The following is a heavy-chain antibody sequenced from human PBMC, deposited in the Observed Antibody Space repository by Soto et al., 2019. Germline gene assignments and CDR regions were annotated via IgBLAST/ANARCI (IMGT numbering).Heavy chain of an antibody. CDR1: GGSIGSYY. V-gene: IGHV4-59*01. CDR3: ARGGSPARVTELLDY. CDR2: IYYSGST. Sequence: XETLSVSGAVSGGSIGSYYWRWIRQPPGKGLEWIGYIYYSGSTNYNPSLKGRVTISVDTSKNQFSLKLSSVTAADTAVYYCARGGSPARVTELLDYWGQGTLVTVSS. J-gene: IGHJ4*02. D-gene: IGHD4-17*01.